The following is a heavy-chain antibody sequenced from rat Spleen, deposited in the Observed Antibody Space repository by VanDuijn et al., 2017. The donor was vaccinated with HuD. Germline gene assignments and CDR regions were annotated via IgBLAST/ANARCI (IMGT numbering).Heavy chain of an antibody. CDR3: TRDRILRSTGLDP. D-gene: IGHD1-6*01. CDR1: GFTFSDYA. V-gene: IGHV5-17*01. CDR2: IIYDGSYT. Sequence: EVQLVESGGGFVQPGRSLKLSCAASGFTFSDYAMAWVRQAPKKGLEWVATIIYDGSYTYYRDSVKGRFTLSRDNAKSSLYLQMDSLRSEDTATYYCTRDRILRSTGLDPWGQGVMVTVSS. J-gene: IGHJ2*01.